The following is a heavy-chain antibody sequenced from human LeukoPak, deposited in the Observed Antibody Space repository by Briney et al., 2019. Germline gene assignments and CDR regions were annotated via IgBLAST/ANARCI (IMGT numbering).Heavy chain of an antibody. CDR3: ATETNGRHYDY. CDR2: IGPTGSDR. D-gene: IGHD1-14*01. CDR1: GFTFSGSA. J-gene: IGHJ4*02. V-gene: IGHV3-21*06. Sequence: GGSLRLSCAASGFTFSGSAMHWVRQASGKGLEWVASIGPTGSDRYHADSIKGRFTISRDNANNFLYLQMNSLRAEDTAVYYCATETNGRHYDYWGQGTLLTVSS.